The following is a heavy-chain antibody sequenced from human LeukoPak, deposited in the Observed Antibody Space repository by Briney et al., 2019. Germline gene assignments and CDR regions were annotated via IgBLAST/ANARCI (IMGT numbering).Heavy chain of an antibody. Sequence: GGSLRLSCATSGFTFSTYWMSWVRQAPGKGLEWVANIKQDGSEKYYVDSMKGRFTSSRDNAKNSLYLQMNSLRAEDTAVYYCANGDGFDYWGQGTLVTVSS. J-gene: IGHJ4*02. D-gene: IGHD5-24*01. CDR1: GFTFSTYW. CDR3: ANGDGFDY. CDR2: IKQDGSEK. V-gene: IGHV3-7*01.